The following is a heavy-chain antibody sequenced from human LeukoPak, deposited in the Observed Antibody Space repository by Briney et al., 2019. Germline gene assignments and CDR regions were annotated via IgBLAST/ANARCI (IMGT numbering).Heavy chain of an antibody. V-gene: IGHV4-30-2*01. Sequence: SETLSLTCTVSGGSISSGGYYWSWIRQPPGKGLEWMGYIYHSGSTYYNPSLKSRVTLSVDRSKNQFSLKLSSVTAADTAVYYCARLVPSEKLVMANDAFDIWGQGTMVTVSS. CDR2: IYHSGST. D-gene: IGHD2-2*01. CDR3: ARLVPSEKLVMANDAFDI. CDR1: GGSISSGGYY. J-gene: IGHJ3*02.